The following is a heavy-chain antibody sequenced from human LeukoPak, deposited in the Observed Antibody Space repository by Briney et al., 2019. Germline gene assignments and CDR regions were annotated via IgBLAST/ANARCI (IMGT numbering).Heavy chain of an antibody. J-gene: IGHJ4*02. CDR1: GGSISSSSYY. Sequence: SETLSLTCTVSGGSISSSSYYWGWIRQPPGKGLEWIGRIYYSGSTYYNPSLKSRVTISVDTSKNQFSLKLSSVTAADTAVYYCARDSDSSGYYSARFDYWGQGTLVTVSS. V-gene: IGHV4-39*07. D-gene: IGHD3-22*01. CDR2: IYYSGST. CDR3: ARDSDSSGYYSARFDY.